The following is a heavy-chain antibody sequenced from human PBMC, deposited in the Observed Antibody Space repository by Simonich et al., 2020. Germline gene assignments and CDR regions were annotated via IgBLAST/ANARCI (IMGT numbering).Heavy chain of an antibody. D-gene: IGHD6-13*01. CDR1: GGSISSSSYY. CDR3: ARHAGFAFDI. Sequence: QLQLQESGPGLVKPSETLSLTCPVSGGSISSSSYYWGWIRQPPGKGLEWMGSIYYSGSTYYHPSLKSRVTISVATSTNQFSLKLSSVTAADTAVYYCARHAGFAFDIWGQGTMVTVSS. V-gene: IGHV4-39*01. J-gene: IGHJ3*02. CDR2: IYYSGST.